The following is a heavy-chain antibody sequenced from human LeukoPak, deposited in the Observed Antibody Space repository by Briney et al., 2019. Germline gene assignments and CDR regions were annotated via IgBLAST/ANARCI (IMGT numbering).Heavy chain of an antibody. V-gene: IGHV1-46*01. D-gene: IGHD3-10*01. J-gene: IGHJ6*03. Sequence: ASVKVSCKASGYTFTSYYMHWVRQAPGQGLEWMGIINPSGGSTSYAQKFQGRVTMTRDMSTSTVYMELSSLRSEDTAVYYCARGGLWFGGQSRVHYYYYMDVWGKGTTVTVSS. CDR2: INPSGGST. CDR1: GYTFTSYY. CDR3: ARGGLWFGGQSRVHYYYYMDV.